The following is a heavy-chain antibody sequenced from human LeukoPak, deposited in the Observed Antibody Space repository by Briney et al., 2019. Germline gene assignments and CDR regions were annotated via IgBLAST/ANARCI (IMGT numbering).Heavy chain of an antibody. CDR2: IYYSGST. CDR3: ARLKRHFEVMY. J-gene: IGHJ4*02. D-gene: IGHD3-9*01. V-gene: IGHV4-39*01. CDR1: GGSISSSSYY. Sequence: SETLSLTCTVSGGSISSSSYYWGWIRQPPGKGLEWIGSIYYSGSTYYNPSLKSRVTISVDTSKNQFSLKLSSVTAADTAVYYCARLKRHFEVMYWGQGTLVTVSS.